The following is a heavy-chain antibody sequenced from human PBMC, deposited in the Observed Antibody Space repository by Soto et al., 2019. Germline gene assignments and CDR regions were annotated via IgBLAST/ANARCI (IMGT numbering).Heavy chain of an antibody. CDR3: ARDFGRRGYSYTALYYGMDV. CDR1: GFTFSSYG. V-gene: IGHV3-33*01. J-gene: IGHJ6*02. D-gene: IGHD5-18*01. Sequence: PGGSLRLSCAASGFTFSSYGMHWVRQAPGKGLEWVAVIWYDGSNKYYADSVKGRFTISRDNSKNTLYLQMNSLRAEDTAVYYCARDFGRRGYSYTALYYGMDVWGQGTTVTVSS. CDR2: IWYDGSNK.